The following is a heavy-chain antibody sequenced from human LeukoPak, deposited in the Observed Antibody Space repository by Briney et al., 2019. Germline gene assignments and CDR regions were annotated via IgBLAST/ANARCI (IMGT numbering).Heavy chain of an antibody. Sequence: SETLSLTGSVSGGSISSRSHYWGWIRQTPGKGLEWIGSIFYSGSTNYNPSLKSRVTISVDTSKNQFSLELYSVTAADTAVYYCARATRLLADYWGQGTLVTVS. CDR1: GGSISSRSHY. CDR2: IFYSGST. D-gene: IGHD3-3*02. J-gene: IGHJ4*02. CDR3: ARATRLLADY. V-gene: IGHV4-39*07.